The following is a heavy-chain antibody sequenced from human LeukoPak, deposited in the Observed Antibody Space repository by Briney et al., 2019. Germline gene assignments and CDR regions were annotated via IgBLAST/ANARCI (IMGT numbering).Heavy chain of an antibody. CDR1: GFTFSTSA. J-gene: IGHJ3*02. Sequence: GGSLRLSCAASGFTFSTSAMNWVRQAPGKGLEWVSSINNVRSHIYYADSVRGRFTISRDNANNVLYLQMNSLRAEDTAVYYCARVSVFGVVRAFDIWGQGTMVTVSS. V-gene: IGHV3-21*06. CDR2: INNVRSHI. CDR3: ARVSVFGVVRAFDI. D-gene: IGHD3-3*01.